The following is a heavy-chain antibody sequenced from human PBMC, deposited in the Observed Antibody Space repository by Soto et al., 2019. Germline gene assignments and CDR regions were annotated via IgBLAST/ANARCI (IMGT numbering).Heavy chain of an antibody. CDR2: IYHSGST. J-gene: IGHJ4*02. V-gene: IGHV4-4*02. CDR3: ARKSAPTTVTTYYFDY. CDR1: GGSISSSNW. D-gene: IGHD4-17*01. Sequence: SETLSLTCAVSGGSISSSNWWSWVRQPPGKGLEWIGKIYHSGSTNYNPSLKSRVTISVDKSKNQFSLRLSSVTAADTAVYYCARKSAPTTVTTYYFDYWGQGTLVTVSS.